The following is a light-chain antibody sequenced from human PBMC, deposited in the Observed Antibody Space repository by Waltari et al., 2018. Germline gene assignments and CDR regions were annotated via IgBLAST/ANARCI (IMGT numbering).Light chain of an antibody. CDR1: STDVGGFDY. CDR2: EVS. Sequence: QSALTQPASVSGSPGQSITISCTGTSTDVGGFDYVSWYQQHPGKAPKLMIYEVSNRPPGISYRFAGSKSGTTASLTFSGLAAEDESDYYCCSYTSSSARIFVSVTRVTVL. J-gene: IGLJ1*01. V-gene: IGLV2-14*01. CDR3: CSYTSSSARI.